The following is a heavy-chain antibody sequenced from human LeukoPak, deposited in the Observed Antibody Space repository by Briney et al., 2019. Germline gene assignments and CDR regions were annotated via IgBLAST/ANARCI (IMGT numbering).Heavy chain of an antibody. D-gene: IGHD5-12*01. CDR1: GYTFTSYG. J-gene: IGHJ6*02. Sequence: GASVKVSCKASGYTFTSYGISWVRQAPGQGREWMGWISAYSGNTNYAQKLQGRVTMTTDTSTSTADMEVRSLRSDATAVYYCARHRGYDLPMDVWAQGTTVTVSS. CDR2: ISAYSGNT. V-gene: IGHV1-18*01. CDR3: ARHRGYDLPMDV.